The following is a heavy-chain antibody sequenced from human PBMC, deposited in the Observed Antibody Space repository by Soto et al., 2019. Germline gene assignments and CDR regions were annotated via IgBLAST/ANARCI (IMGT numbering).Heavy chain of an antibody. CDR2: IYPGDSDT. D-gene: IGHD3-9*01. J-gene: IGHJ3*02. Sequence: PGESLKISCKGSGYSFTSYWIGWVRQMPGKGLEWMGIIYPGDSDTRYSPSFQGQVTISADKSISTAYLQWSSLKASDTAMYYCVRLNDILTGYTDAFDIWGQGTLVTVSS. CDR1: GYSFTSYW. V-gene: IGHV5-51*01. CDR3: VRLNDILTGYTDAFDI.